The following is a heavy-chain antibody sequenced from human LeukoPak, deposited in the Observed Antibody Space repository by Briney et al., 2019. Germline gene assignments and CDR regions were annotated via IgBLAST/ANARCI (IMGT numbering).Heavy chain of an antibody. V-gene: IGHV1-18*01. CDR3: ARDGARSMVRGVIITDKTAAFDY. Sequence: ASVKVSCKASGYTFTSYGISWVRQAPGQGLEWMGWISAYNGNTNYAQKLQGRVTMTTDTSTSTAYMELRSLRSDDTAVYYCARDGARSMVRGVIITDKTAAFDYWGQGTLVTVSS. J-gene: IGHJ4*02. CDR1: GYTFTSYG. CDR2: ISAYNGNT. D-gene: IGHD3-10*01.